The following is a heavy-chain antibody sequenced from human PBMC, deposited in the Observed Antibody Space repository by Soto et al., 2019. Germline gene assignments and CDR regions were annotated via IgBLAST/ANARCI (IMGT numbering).Heavy chain of an antibody. D-gene: IGHD4-17*01. J-gene: IGHJ6*02. CDR2: ISGSGGST. V-gene: IGHV3-23*01. Sequence: GGSLRLSCAASGFTFSSYAMSWVRQAPGKGLEWVSAISGSGGSTYYADSVKGRFTISRDNSKNTLYLQMNSLRAEDTAVYYCANPYGDADYYYYYGMDVWGQGTTVTVSS. CDR1: GFTFSSYA. CDR3: ANPYGDADYYYYYGMDV.